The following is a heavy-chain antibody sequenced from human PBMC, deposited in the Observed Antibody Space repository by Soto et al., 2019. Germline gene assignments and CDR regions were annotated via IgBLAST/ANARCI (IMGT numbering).Heavy chain of an antibody. CDR1: GFIFSNYA. Sequence: EVQLLESGGGLVQPGGSLRLSCAASGFIFSNYAMSWVLQAPGKGLEWVSSISGSGVSTYYADPVKGRFTISRDNSKNTLYLQMNSLRADDTAVYYCAKGTFITLYYFDYWGQGTLVTVSS. V-gene: IGHV3-23*01. CDR3: AKGTFITLYYFDY. CDR2: ISGSGVST. J-gene: IGHJ4*02. D-gene: IGHD3-22*01.